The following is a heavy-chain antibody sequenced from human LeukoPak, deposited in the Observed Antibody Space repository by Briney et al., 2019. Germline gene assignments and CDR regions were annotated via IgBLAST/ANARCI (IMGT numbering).Heavy chain of an antibody. J-gene: IGHJ4*02. CDR3: AKDRSSTWSFDY. CDR2: ISSSSSYT. Sequence: GGSLRLSCAASGFTFSDYYMSWIRQAPGKGLEWVSYISSSSSYTNYADSVKGRFTISRDNAKNSLYLQRSSLKTEDTAVYHCAKDRSSTWSFDYWGQGALVTVSS. CDR1: GFTFSDYY. D-gene: IGHD2-15*01. V-gene: IGHV3-11*06.